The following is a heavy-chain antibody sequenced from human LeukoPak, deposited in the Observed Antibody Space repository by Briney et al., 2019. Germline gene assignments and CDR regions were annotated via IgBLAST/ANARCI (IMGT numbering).Heavy chain of an antibody. V-gene: IGHV5-51*01. D-gene: IGHD1-26*01. CDR3: ARQILGAAFDS. Sequence: GESLKISCKGSGYSFSNYCIGWVRQMPGKGLEWMGIIYPGDSDIRYSPSFQGQVTISADKSITTAYLQWSGLRASDTAMYYCARQILGAAFDSWGQGTLVTVSS. J-gene: IGHJ4*02. CDR1: GYSFSNYC. CDR2: IYPGDSDI.